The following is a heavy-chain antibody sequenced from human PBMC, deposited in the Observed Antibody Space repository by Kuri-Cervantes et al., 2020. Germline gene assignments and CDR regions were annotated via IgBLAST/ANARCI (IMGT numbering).Heavy chain of an antibody. CDR1: GGTFSSYA. CDR2: IIPIFGTA. CDR3: ARMRTMVRLRREHYYYGMDV. D-gene: IGHD3-10*01. J-gene: IGHJ6*02. Sequence: SVKVSCKASGGTFSSYAISWVRQAPGQGLEWMGGIIPIFGTANYAQKFQGRVTITADKSTSTAYLELSSLRSEDTAVYYCARMRTMVRLRREHYYYGMDVWGQGTTVTVSS. V-gene: IGHV1-69*06.